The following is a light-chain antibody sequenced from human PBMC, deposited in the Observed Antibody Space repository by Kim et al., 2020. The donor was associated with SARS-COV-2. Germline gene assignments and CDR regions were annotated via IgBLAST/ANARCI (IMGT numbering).Light chain of an antibody. CDR2: ASS. CDR3: QQYYDWYS. J-gene: IGKJ2*03. Sequence: LSVSPGERATLSGRASQSVGSHLAWYQHKPGQAPRLLIYASSIRATGVPARFSGSGSGTEFTLTISSPQSEDFAVYHCQQYYDWYSFGQGTKLEI. CDR1: QSVGSH. V-gene: IGKV3-15*01.